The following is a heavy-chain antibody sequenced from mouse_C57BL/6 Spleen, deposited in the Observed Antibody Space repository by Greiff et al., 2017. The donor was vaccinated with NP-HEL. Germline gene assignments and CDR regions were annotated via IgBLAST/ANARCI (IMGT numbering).Heavy chain of an antibody. V-gene: IGHV1-50*01. CDR1: GYTFTSYW. D-gene: IGHD1-1*01. CDR3: AKAGGDYGGISYDAMDY. J-gene: IGHJ4*01. Sequence: QVQLQQPGAELVKPGASVKLSCKASGYTFTSYWMQWVKQRPGQGLEWIGEIDPSDSYTNYSQKFKGKATLTVDTSASTAYMQLSSLTSEDSAVYYCAKAGGDYGGISYDAMDYWGQGTSVTVSS. CDR2: IDPSDSYT.